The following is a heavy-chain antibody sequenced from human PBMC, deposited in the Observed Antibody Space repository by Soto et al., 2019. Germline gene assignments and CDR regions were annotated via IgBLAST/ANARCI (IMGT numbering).Heavy chain of an antibody. CDR3: ARAVAVAADFDY. J-gene: IGHJ4*02. CDR2: IYHSGTT. CDR1: GGSISSSSYY. Sequence: SETLSLTCTVSGGSISSSSYYWGWIRQPPGKGLEWIGSIYHSGTTYYNSSLKSRVTISVDTSRNQFSLKLSSVTAADTAVYYCARAVAVAADFDYWGQGTLVTVSS. V-gene: IGHV4-39*01. D-gene: IGHD6-19*01.